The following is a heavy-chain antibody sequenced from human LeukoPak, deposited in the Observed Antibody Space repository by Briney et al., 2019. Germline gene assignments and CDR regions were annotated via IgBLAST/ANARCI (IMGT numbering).Heavy chain of an antibody. CDR2: IYPGDSDT. CDR3: ARRIAATGRGYFGY. J-gene: IGHJ4*02. Sequence: GESLKISLQVSGYSFTNYLIGGVRQMPGKGLEWMGIIYPGDSDTRYSPSFQGQVTISADKSISTAYRQWSSRKASDTAMYYCARRIAATGRGYFGYWGQGTLVTVSS. D-gene: IGHD6-13*01. CDR1: GYSFTNYL. V-gene: IGHV5-51*01.